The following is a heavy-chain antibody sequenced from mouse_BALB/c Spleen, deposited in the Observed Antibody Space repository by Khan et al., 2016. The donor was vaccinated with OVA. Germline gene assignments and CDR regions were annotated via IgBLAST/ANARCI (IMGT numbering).Heavy chain of an antibody. CDR3: ARSTYRYAFAY. D-gene: IGHD2-14*01. J-gene: IGHJ3*01. V-gene: IGHV3-8*02. CDR1: GDSITSGY. CDR2: MIYSGNT. Sequence: EVQLQESGPSLVKPSQTLSLTCSVTGDSITSGYWSWIRKFPGNKLEYMGYMIYSGNTYYNPYLKSRISITRHTSKNQYYLQLNCVTNEVTSTYYCARSTYRYAFAYWGQGTLVTVSA.